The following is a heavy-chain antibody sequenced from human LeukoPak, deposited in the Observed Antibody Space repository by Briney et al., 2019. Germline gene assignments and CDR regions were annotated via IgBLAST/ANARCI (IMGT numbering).Heavy chain of an antibody. V-gene: IGHV3-73*01. CDR1: GFTFSGSA. Sequence: QPGGSLRLSCAASGFTFSGSAMHWVRQASGKGLEWVGRIRSKANSYATAYAASVKGRFTISRDDSKNTAYLQMNSLKTEDTAVYYCTRRSWYEAAEYDYWGQGTLVTVSS. CDR2: IRSKANSYAT. CDR3: TRRSWYEAAEYDY. J-gene: IGHJ4*02. D-gene: IGHD6-13*01.